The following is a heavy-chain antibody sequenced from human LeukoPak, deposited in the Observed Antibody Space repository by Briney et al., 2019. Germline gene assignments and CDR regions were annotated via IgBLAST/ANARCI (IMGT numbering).Heavy chain of an antibody. J-gene: IGHJ4*02. CDR3: AKGLKTVRGYCSGGSCRDY. CDR2: ISGSGGST. D-gene: IGHD2-15*01. V-gene: IGHV3-23*01. CDR1: GFTFSSYA. Sequence: GGSLRLSCAASGFTFSSYAMSWVRQAPGKGLEWVSAISGSGGSTYYADSVKGRFTISRDNSKNTLYLQTNSLRAEDTAVYYCAKGLKTVRGYCSGGSCRDYWGQGTLVTVSS.